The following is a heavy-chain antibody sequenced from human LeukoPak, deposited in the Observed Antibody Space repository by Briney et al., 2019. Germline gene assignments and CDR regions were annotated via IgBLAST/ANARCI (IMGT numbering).Heavy chain of an antibody. Sequence: GGSLRLSCAASGFTFSSYAMSWVRQAPGRGLEWVSAISGSGGSTYYADSVKGRFTISRDNSKNTLYLQMNSLRAEDTAVYYCARGLVGSSGIVFDYWGQGTLVTVSS. CDR2: ISGSGGST. J-gene: IGHJ4*02. D-gene: IGHD1-26*01. CDR1: GFTFSSYA. V-gene: IGHV3-23*01. CDR3: ARGLVGSSGIVFDY.